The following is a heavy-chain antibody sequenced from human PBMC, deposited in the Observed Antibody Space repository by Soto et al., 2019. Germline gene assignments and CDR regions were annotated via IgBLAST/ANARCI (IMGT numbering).Heavy chain of an antibody. D-gene: IGHD6-13*01. J-gene: IGHJ4*02. CDR2: IWYDGVNK. CDR1: GFSFSSYA. CDR3: VRDPYLPAAGRVSSLHY. V-gene: IGHV3-33*01. Sequence: GWSLRLSCAASGFSFSSYAMHWLRQAPGKGLEWVAVIWYDGVNKYYADSVKVRFTISRDNSNNTLYVQMNSLKAEDTAVYYCVRDPYLPAAGRVSSLHYWGQGTLVTVSS.